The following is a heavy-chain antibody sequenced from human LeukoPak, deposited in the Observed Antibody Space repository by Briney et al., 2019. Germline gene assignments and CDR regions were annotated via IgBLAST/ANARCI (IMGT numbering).Heavy chain of an antibody. CDR3: VRPGGYGSGSYYDY. D-gene: IGHD3-10*01. J-gene: IGHJ4*02. Sequence: SETLSLTCAVSGYSISSGYYRGWIRQPPGKGLEWIGSIYHSGSTYYNPSLKSRVTISVDTSKNQFSLKLSSVTAADTAVYYCVRPGGYGSGSYYDYWGQGTLVTVSS. CDR2: IYHSGST. CDR1: GYSISSGYY. V-gene: IGHV4-38-2*01.